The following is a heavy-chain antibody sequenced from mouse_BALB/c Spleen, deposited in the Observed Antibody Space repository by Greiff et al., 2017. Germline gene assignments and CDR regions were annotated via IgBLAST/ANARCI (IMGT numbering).Heavy chain of an antibody. J-gene: IGHJ2*01. CDR2: IDPETGGT. D-gene: IGHD1-1*01. V-gene: IGHV1-15*01. Sequence: VQLQQSGAELVKPGASVKLSCTASGFNIKDTYMHWVKQTPVHGLEWIGAIDPETGGTAYNQKFKGKATLTADKSSSTAYMELRSLTSEDSAVYYCTRAITHFDYWGQGTTLTVSS. CDR3: TRAITHFDY. CDR1: GFNIKDTY.